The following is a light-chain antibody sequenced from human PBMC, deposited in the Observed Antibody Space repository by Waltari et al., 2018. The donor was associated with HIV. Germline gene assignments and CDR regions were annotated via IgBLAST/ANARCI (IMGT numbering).Light chain of an antibody. CDR1: SSNIGAGYD. CDR2: GNS. CDR3: QSYGSSMSLYV. V-gene: IGLV1-40*01. J-gene: IGLJ1*01. Sequence: QSVLTQPPSVSGAPGQRVTISCTGSSSNIGAGYDVHWYQQLPGTAPKLLIYGNSNRPSGLPDRFSGSKSGTSASLAIAGLQAEDEAYYYCQSYGSSMSLYVFGTGTKVTVL.